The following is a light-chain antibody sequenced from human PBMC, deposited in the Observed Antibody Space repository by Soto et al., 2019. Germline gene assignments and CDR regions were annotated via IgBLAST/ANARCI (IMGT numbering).Light chain of an antibody. CDR1: QSISSN. J-gene: IGKJ4*01. CDR3: NQRSKWPLT. V-gene: IGKV3-11*01. Sequence: EIVMTQSPATLSVSPGERATLSCRASQSISSNLAWYQQKPGQAPRLLFYGASNRATGIPDRFSGSGSGTDFTLTISSLEPEDFAVYYCNQRSKWPLTFGGGTKVDI. CDR2: GAS.